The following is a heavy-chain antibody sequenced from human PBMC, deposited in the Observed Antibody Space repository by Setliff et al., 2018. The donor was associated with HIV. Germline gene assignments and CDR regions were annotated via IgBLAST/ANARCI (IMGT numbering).Heavy chain of an antibody. Sequence: ASVKVSCKASGYTFTNYIINWVRQAAGQGLEWMGWINTNTGNPTYDQGFTGRFVFSLDTSVSTAYLQISSLKAEDTAVYYCARVGCSSTTCPWAWYFDLWGRGTLVTVSS. D-gene: IGHD2-2*01. CDR1: GYTFTNYI. V-gene: IGHV7-4-1*02. J-gene: IGHJ2*01. CDR3: ARVGCSSTTCPWAWYFDL. CDR2: INTNTGNP.